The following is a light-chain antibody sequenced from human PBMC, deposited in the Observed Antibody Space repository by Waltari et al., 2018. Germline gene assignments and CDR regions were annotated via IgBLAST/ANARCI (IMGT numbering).Light chain of an antibody. Sequence: DIQLTQSPSALSASVGDRVTITCRASQTIYTWLAWYQQKPGTAPKLLIYKASTLRTGVPSRFSGSGSGTEFTLTISSLQPDDFATYYCQKYETYWTFAQGTRVEIK. CDR1: QTIYTW. CDR3: QKYETYWT. CDR2: KAS. V-gene: IGKV1-5*03. J-gene: IGKJ1*01.